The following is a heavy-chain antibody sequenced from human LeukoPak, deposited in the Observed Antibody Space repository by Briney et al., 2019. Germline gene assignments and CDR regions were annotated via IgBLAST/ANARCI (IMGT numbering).Heavy chain of an antibody. V-gene: IGHV3-21*01. CDR3: ARAQVGYNWFDP. J-gene: IGHJ5*02. Sequence: GGSLRLSCAASGFTVSNYTINWVRQPPGKGLEWVSSISRRSTYIYYADSVKGRFIISKDNAKNSLYLQMDSLRAEDTAVYYCARAQVGYNWFDPWGQGTLVTVSS. D-gene: IGHD1-26*01. CDR2: ISRRSTYI. CDR1: GFTVSNYT.